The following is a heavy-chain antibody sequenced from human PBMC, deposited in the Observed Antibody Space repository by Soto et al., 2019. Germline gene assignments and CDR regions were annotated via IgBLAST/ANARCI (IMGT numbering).Heavy chain of an antibody. CDR1: GGSINSGGYY. CDR3: ARAYRQSWYSSSWVFDS. D-gene: IGHD6-13*01. Sequence: QVQLQESGPGLVKPSQTLSLICTVSGGSINSGGYYWSWIRQHPGKGLEWIGYIYYSGSTYYNPFLRSRVIISAGASENQFSMKLSSVTAADTAVYFCARAYRQSWYSSSWVFDSWGQGTLVNVAS. J-gene: IGHJ4*02. CDR2: IYYSGST. V-gene: IGHV4-31*03.